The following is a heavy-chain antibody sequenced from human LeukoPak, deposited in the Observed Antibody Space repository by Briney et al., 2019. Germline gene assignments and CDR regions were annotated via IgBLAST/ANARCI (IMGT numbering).Heavy chain of an antibody. V-gene: IGHV4-34*01. CDR3: ARGGPRYDILTGYYYYYYMDV. Sequence: PSETLSLTRAVYGGSFSGYYWSWIRQPPGKGLEWIGEINHSGNTNYNPSLKSRVTISVDTSKNQFSLKLSSVTAADTAVYYCARGGPRYDILTGYYYYYYMDVWGKGTTVTVSS. CDR1: GGSFSGYY. D-gene: IGHD3-9*01. CDR2: INHSGNT. J-gene: IGHJ6*03.